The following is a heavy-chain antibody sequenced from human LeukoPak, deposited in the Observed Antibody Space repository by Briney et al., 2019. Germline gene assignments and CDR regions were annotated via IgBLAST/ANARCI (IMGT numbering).Heavy chain of an antibody. D-gene: IGHD5-24*01. J-gene: IGHJ4*02. CDR3: ARVLVEMATIVGFDY. V-gene: IGHV4-59*01. CDR1: GFTFSNAW. Sequence: GSLRLSCAASGFTFSNAWKSWVRQAPGKGLEWVGYIYYSGSTNYNPSLKSRVTISVDTSKNQFSLKLSSVTAADTAVYYCARVLVEMATIVGFDYWGQGTLVTVSS. CDR2: IYYSGST.